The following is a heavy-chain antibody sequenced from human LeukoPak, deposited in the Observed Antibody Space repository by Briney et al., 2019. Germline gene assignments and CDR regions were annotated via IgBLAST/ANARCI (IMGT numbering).Heavy chain of an antibody. CDR1: GFTFSSYA. CDR3: ARVDPYDFFFGY. D-gene: IGHD3-3*01. Sequence: GGSLRLSCAASGFTFSSYAMSWVRQAPGKGVEGVSAISGSGGSTYYTDSVKGRFTISRDNSKNTLYLQMNSLRAEDTAVYYCARVDPYDFFFGYWGQGTLVTVSS. CDR2: ISGSGGST. J-gene: IGHJ4*02. V-gene: IGHV3-23*01.